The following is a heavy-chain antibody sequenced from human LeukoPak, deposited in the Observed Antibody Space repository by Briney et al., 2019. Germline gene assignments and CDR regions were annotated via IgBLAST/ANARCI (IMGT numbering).Heavy chain of an antibody. CDR3: AGHHPRNTVDF. Sequence: SETLSLTCTVSGGSTSSYYWSWIRQPPGKGLEWIAYISDIGSINYNPSLKSRVTISLDTSKNQFSLKLSSVTAADTAVYYCAGHHPRNTVDFWGQGTLVTVSS. D-gene: IGHD2/OR15-2a*01. J-gene: IGHJ4*02. CDR2: ISDIGSI. V-gene: IGHV4-59*08. CDR1: GGSTSSYY.